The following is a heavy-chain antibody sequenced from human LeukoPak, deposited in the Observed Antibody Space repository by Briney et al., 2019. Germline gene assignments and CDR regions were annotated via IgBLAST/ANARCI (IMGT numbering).Heavy chain of an antibody. CDR1: GFTFSNYW. V-gene: IGHV3-7*01. D-gene: IGHD5-12*01. CDR2: INQDGSEE. CDR3: VRDGGVSGYDLLDY. J-gene: IGHJ4*02. Sequence: GGSLRLSCAASGFTFSNYWMSWVRQAPGKGLEWVAHINQDGSEEHYMDSVKARFIISIDNAKNSLSLQMDSLRAEDTAVYYCVRDGGVSGYDLLDYWGQGTLVTVSS.